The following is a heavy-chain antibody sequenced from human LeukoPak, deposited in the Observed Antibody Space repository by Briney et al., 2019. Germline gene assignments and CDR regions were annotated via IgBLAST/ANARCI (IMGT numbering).Heavy chain of an antibody. CDR2: INPNSGGT. V-gene: IGHV1-2*02. CDR3: ARVLVYDFWSGYYPY. Sequence: GASVKVSCTASGYTITGYYMHWVRQAAGQGLEWMGWINPNSGGTNYAQKFQGRVTMTRDTSISTAYMELSRLRSDDTAVYYCARVLVYDFWSGYYPYWGQGTLVTISS. CDR1: GYTITGYY. J-gene: IGHJ4*02. D-gene: IGHD3-3*01.